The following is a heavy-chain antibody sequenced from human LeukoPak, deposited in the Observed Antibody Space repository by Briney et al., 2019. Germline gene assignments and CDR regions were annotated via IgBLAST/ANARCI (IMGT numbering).Heavy chain of an antibody. CDR3: AKRETVVSPGNYFDH. D-gene: IGHD4-23*01. CDR1: GFTFSTYD. J-gene: IGHJ4*02. CDR2: INDGGYNT. V-gene: IGHV3-23*01. Sequence: GGSLRLSCAASGFTFSTYDMNWVRQAPGKGLEWVAAINDGGYNTYYADSVRGRFTISRDNAKNTLYLQMNSLRAEDTAVYYCAKRETVVSPGNYFDHWGQGTLVTVSS.